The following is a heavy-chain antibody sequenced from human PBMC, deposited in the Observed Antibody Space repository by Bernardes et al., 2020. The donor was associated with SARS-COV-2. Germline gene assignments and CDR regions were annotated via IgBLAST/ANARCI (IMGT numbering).Heavy chain of an antibody. CDR2: ISASGASS. D-gene: IGHD4-4*01. J-gene: IGHJ1*01. Sequence: VGSLRLSCSGSGIALNPFDLYWVRQAPGKGLEWVSGISASGASSFYAESVKGRFTISRDASKMYLRMDSLGVNDTAMYYCVTRGRRGDYNNHYFQHWGQGTLATVSS. CDR3: VTRGRRGDYNNHYFQH. CDR1: GIALNPFD. V-gene: IGHV3-23*01.